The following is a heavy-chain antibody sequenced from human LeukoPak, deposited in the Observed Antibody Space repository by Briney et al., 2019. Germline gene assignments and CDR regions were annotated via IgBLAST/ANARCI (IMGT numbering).Heavy chain of an antibody. CDR2: IYPGDSDT. D-gene: IGHD2/OR15-2a*01. J-gene: IGHJ3*02. Sequence: GESLKISCNGPGYSFTSYWIGWVRQMPGQGLEWMGIIYPGDSDTRYSTSFQGQVTISADKSISTAYLQWSSLKASDTAMYYCARLTTLDAFDIWGQGTMVTVSS. V-gene: IGHV5-51*01. CDR1: GYSFTSYW. CDR3: ARLTTLDAFDI.